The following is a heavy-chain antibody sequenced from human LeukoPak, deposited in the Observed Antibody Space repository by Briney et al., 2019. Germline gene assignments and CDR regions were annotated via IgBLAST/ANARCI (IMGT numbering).Heavy chain of an antibody. Sequence: SETLSLTCTVSGGSISSYYWSWIRQPPGKGLEWIGEINHSGSTNYNPSLKSRVTISVDTSKNQFSLKLSSVTAADTAVYYCARVATHNVWYDYVWGSHYYFDYWGQGTLVTVSS. D-gene: IGHD3-16*01. V-gene: IGHV4-34*01. CDR2: INHSGST. J-gene: IGHJ4*02. CDR3: ARVATHNVWYDYVWGSHYYFDY. CDR1: GGSISSYY.